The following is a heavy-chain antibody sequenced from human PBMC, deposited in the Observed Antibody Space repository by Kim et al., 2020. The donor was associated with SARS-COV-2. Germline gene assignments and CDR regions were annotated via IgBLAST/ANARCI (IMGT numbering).Heavy chain of an antibody. J-gene: IGHJ6*02. D-gene: IGHD3-22*01. CDR3: AKDRALNYYDSSGYYYVYYYYGMDV. Sequence: GGSLRLSCAASGFTFSSYGMHWVRQAPGKGLEWVAVISYDGSNKYYADSVKGRFTISRDNSKNTLYLQMNSLRAEDTAVYYCAKDRALNYYDSSGYYYVYYYYGMDVWGQGTTVTVSS. V-gene: IGHV3-30*18. CDR1: GFTFSSYG. CDR2: ISYDGSNK.